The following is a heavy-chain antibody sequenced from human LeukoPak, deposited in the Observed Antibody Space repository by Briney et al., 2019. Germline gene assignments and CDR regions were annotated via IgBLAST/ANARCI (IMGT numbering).Heavy chain of an antibody. Sequence: PGGSLRLSCAASGFTFSSYSMNWVRQAPGKGLEWVAVIWYDGSNKYYADSVKGRFTISRDNSKNTLYLQMNSLRAEDTAVYYCARENYSGSGSYYIPSAFDIWGQGTMVTVSS. V-gene: IGHV3-33*08. CDR1: GFTFSSYS. CDR3: ARENYSGSGSYYIPSAFDI. J-gene: IGHJ3*02. D-gene: IGHD3-10*01. CDR2: IWYDGSNK.